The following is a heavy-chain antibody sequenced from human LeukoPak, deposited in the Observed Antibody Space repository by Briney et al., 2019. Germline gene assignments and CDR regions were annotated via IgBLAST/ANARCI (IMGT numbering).Heavy chain of an antibody. V-gene: IGHV3-64D*06. D-gene: IGHD6-19*01. CDR1: GFTFSSYA. Sequence: GGSLRLSCSASGFTFSSYAMHWVRQAPGKGLEYVSAISSNGGSTYYADSVKGRFTISRDNSKNTLYLQMSSLRAEDTAVYYCVKGSGWSAVRYNWFDPWGQGTLVTVSS. CDR2: ISSNGGST. CDR3: VKGSGWSAVRYNWFDP. J-gene: IGHJ5*02.